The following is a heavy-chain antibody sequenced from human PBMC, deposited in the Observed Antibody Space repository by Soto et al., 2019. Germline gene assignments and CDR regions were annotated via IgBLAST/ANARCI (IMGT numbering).Heavy chain of an antibody. V-gene: IGHV4-59*01. CDR1: GGSISSYY. D-gene: IGHD6-19*01. CDR2: IYYSGST. CDR3: ARETRYSSGWYYFDY. Sequence: SETLSLSYTVSGGSISSYYWSWIRQPPGKGLEWIGYIYYSGSTNYNPSLKSRVTISVDTSKNQFSLKLSSVTAADTAVYYCARETRYSSGWYYFDYWGQGTLVTVSS. J-gene: IGHJ4*02.